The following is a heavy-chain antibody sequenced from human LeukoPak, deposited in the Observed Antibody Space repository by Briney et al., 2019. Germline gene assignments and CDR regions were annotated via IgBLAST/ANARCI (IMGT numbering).Heavy chain of an antibody. J-gene: IGHJ3*02. CDR1: GGTFTSFA. Sequence: SVKVSCKASGGTFTSFAFSWVRQAPGQGLEWMGRIIPSVGLENYAQKFQGRVSITADKSTTTAYMELNSLRSEDTAVYYCAREGRLRPNNAFDIWGQGTMVTVSS. CDR2: IIPSVGLE. V-gene: IGHV1-69*04. D-gene: IGHD5/OR15-5a*01. CDR3: AREGRLRPNNAFDI.